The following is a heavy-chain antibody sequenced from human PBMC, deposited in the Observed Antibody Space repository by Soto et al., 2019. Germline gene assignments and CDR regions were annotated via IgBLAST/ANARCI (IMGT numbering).Heavy chain of an antibody. CDR3: ARGMTTGGY. CDR1: GFTFSSYA. V-gene: IGHV3-64*01. J-gene: IGHJ4*02. CDR2: ISSNGGST. D-gene: IGHD4-4*01. Sequence: PGGSLRLSCAASGFTFSSYAMHWVRQAPGKGLEYVSAISSNGGSTYYANSVKGRFTISRDNSKNTLYLQMGSLRAEDMAVYYCARGMTTGGYRGQGTLVTVSS.